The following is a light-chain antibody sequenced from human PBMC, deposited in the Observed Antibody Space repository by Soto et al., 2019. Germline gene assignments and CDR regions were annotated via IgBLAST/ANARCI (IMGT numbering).Light chain of an antibody. Sequence: QSVLAQPASVSGSPGQSITISCTGTSSDVGSYNSVSWYQQYPGKAPTLMIHDVSNRPSGVSNRFSGSKSGNTASLTISGLRAEEGADYYCGFFTGSSFYVLEGGPRVTVL. CDR3: GFFTGSSFYV. CDR1: SSDVGSYNS. J-gene: IGLJ1*01. V-gene: IGLV2-14*03. CDR2: DVS.